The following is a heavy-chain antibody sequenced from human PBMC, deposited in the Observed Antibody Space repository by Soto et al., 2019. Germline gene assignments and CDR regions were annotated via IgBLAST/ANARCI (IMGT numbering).Heavy chain of an antibody. J-gene: IGHJ4*02. CDR1: GFTLSSYW. V-gene: IGHV3-7*01. CDR3: ARVVGATQMDFDY. D-gene: IGHD1-26*01. CDR2: IKQDGSEK. Sequence: EVQLVESGGGLVQPGESLRLSCAASGFTLSSYWMTWVRQAPGKGLEWVANIKQDGSEKYYVDSVRGRFTMSRDNAKNPLYLQMNSLRAEDTAVYYCARVVGATQMDFDYWGQGTLVTVSS.